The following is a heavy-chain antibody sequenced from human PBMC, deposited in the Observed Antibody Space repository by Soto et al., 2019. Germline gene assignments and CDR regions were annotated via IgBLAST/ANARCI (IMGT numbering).Heavy chain of an antibody. Sequence: EVQLVESGGGLVQPGGSLRLSCAASGFTVSSNYMSWVRQAPGKGLEWVSVIYSGGSTYYADSVKGRFTISRDNSKNTLDLQMNSLRAEDTAVYYCARGPSSGWYSRAFDIWGQGTMVTVSS. CDR3: ARGPSSGWYSRAFDI. V-gene: IGHV3-66*01. D-gene: IGHD6-19*01. J-gene: IGHJ3*02. CDR2: IYSGGST. CDR1: GFTVSSNY.